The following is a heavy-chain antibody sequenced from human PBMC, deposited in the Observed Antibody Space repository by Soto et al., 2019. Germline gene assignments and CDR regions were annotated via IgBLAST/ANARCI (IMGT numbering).Heavy chain of an antibody. D-gene: IGHD6-13*01. CDR2: FHPEDGET. CDR3: ATVRSRDSGSWYYYYYGMDV. CDR1: GYTLTELS. J-gene: IGHJ6*02. V-gene: IGHV1-24*01. Sequence: QVQLVQSGAEVKKPGASVKVSCKVSGYTLTELSMHWVRQAPGKGLEWMGGFHPEDGETIYAQKFQGRVTMTEDTSTDTAYMELSSLRSEDTAVYYCATVRSRDSGSWYYYYYGMDVWGQGTTVTVSS.